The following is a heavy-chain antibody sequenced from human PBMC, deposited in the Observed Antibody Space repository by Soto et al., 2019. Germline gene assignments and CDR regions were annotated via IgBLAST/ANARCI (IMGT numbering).Heavy chain of an antibody. CDR1: GFTFSSYG. Sequence: GGSLRLSCAASGFTFSSYGMHWVRQAPGKGLEWVAVISYDGSNKYYADSVKGRFTISRDNSKNTLYLQMNSLRAEDTAVYYCAKSGGRYCSSTSCYGAYWGQGTLVTVSS. V-gene: IGHV3-30*18. CDR3: AKSGGRYCSSTSCYGAY. D-gene: IGHD2-2*01. CDR2: ISYDGSNK. J-gene: IGHJ4*02.